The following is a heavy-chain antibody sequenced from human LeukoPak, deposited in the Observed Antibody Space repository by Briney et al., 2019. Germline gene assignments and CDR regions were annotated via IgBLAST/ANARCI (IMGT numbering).Heavy chain of an antibody. CDR3: ARASPLTTVTY. V-gene: IGHV3-53*01. CDR1: GFTVSSNY. J-gene: IGHJ4*02. Sequence: SGGSLRLSCAASGFTVSSNYMSWVRQPPGKGLEWVSVIYSGGSTYYADSVKGRFTISRDNSKNTLYLQMNSLRAEDTAVYYCARASPLTTVTYWGQGTLVTVSS. CDR2: IYSGGST. D-gene: IGHD4-11*01.